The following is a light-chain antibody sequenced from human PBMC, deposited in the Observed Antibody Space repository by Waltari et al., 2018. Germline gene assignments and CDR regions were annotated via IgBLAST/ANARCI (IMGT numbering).Light chain of an antibody. Sequence: QSVLTQPPSVSGAPGQRVTISCTGSNSNIGAGYDVHWYQQLPGTAPKLLIYAHTKRPSGVPDRFSGSKSGTSASLAITGLQAEDEADYYCQSYDSSLSGLFGGGTKLTVL. CDR2: AHT. CDR1: NSNIGAGYD. J-gene: IGLJ3*02. V-gene: IGLV1-40*01. CDR3: QSYDSSLSGL.